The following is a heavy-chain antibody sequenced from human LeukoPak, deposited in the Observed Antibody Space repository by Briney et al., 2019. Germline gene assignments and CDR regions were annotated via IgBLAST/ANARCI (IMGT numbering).Heavy chain of an antibody. CDR3: ARSFARDSDILTGFYIGDY. CDR1: GYTFTTSG. D-gene: IGHD3-9*01. Sequence: ASVKVSCKASGYTFTTSGISWVRQAPGQGLEWMGWVSAYDGNTNYAQKLQGRLTMTTDRSTSTAYMELRSLRSDDTAMYYCARSFARDSDILTGFYIGDYWGQGTLVTVSS. J-gene: IGHJ4*02. V-gene: IGHV1-18*01. CDR2: VSAYDGNT.